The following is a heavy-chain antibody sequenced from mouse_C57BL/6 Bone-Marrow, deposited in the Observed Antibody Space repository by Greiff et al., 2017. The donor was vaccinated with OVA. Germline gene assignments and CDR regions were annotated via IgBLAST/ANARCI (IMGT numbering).Heavy chain of an antibody. CDR3: ARDRGLLPYFDY. CDR1: GFTFSSYA. V-gene: IGHV5-4*01. CDR2: ISDGGSYT. D-gene: IGHD1-1*01. Sequence: EVKLMESGGGLVKPGGSLKLSCAASGFTFSSYAMSWVRQTPEKRLEWVATISDGGSYTYYPDNVKGRFTISRDNAKNNLYLQMSHLKSEDTAMYYCARDRGLLPYFDYWGQGTTLTVSS. J-gene: IGHJ2*01.